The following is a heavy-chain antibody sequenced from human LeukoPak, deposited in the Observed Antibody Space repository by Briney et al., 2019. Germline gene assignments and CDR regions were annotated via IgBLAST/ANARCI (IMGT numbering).Heavy chain of an antibody. CDR3: ARDLAGFDY. Sequence: SETLSLTCTVSGGSISSYYWSWIRQPPGKGLEWIGYIYYSGSTNYNPSLKSRVTISVDTSKNQFSLQLNSVTPEDTAMYYCARDLAGFDYWGQGTLVAVSS. CDR1: GGSISSYY. J-gene: IGHJ4*02. V-gene: IGHV4-59*12. CDR2: IYYSGST.